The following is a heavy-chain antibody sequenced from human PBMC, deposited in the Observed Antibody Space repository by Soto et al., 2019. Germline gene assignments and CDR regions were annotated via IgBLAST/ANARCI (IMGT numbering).Heavy chain of an antibody. CDR1: GGTFSSYT. J-gene: IGHJ5*02. V-gene: IGHV1-69*08. CDR3: AREGGGSGWYGSWFDP. D-gene: IGHD6-19*01. CDR2: IIPILGIA. Sequence: QVQLVQSGAEVKKPGSSVKVSCKASGGTFSSYTISWVRQAPGQGLEWMGRIIPILGIANYAQKFQGRVTITADKXTXXAYMELSSLRSEDTAVYYCAREGGGSGWYGSWFDPWGQGTLVTVSS.